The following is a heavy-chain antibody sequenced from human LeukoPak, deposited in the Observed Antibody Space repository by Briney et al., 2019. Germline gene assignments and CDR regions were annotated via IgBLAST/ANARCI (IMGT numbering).Heavy chain of an antibody. J-gene: IGHJ4*02. V-gene: IGHV4-59*10. D-gene: IGHD4-11*01. CDR1: GGSFSGYY. CDR2: IYTSGST. CDR3: ARVTVTTGYFDY. Sequence: PSETLSLTCAVYGGSFSGYYWSWIRQPAGKGLEWIGRIYTSGSTNYNPSLKSRVTMSVDTSKNQFSLKLSSVTAADTAVYYCARVTVTTGYFDYWGQGTLVTVSS.